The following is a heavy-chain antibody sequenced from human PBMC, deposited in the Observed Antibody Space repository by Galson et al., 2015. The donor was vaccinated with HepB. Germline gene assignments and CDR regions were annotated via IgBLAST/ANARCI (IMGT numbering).Heavy chain of an antibody. CDR1: GFTFSSYG. V-gene: IGHV3-30*18. J-gene: IGHJ6*02. CDR2: ISYDGSNI. Sequence: SLRLSCAASGFTFSSYGMHWVRQAPGKGLEWVAVISYDGSNIHYADSVKGRFTTSRDNSKNTLYLQMNSLRPEDTALYYCAKGGRDELRDYYGMDVWGPGTTVTVSS. D-gene: IGHD5-24*01. CDR3: AKGGRDELRDYYGMDV.